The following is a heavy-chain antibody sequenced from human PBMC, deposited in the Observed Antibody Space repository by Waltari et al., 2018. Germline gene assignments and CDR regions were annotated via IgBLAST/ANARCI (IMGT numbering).Heavy chain of an antibody. CDR2: IRSKAYGGTT. D-gene: IGHD3-10*01. CDR1: GFTFGDYD. J-gene: IGHJ4*02. V-gene: IGHV3-49*04. Sequence: EVQLVESGGGLIQPGRSLRLSCSASGFTFGDYDMRWVRQAPGKGLEWGGFIRSKAYGGTTEYAASVKGRFTISRDDSKNIAYLQMNSLKSEDTAVYYCNRGAWGGLGYWGQGTLVTVSS. CDR3: NRGAWGGLGY.